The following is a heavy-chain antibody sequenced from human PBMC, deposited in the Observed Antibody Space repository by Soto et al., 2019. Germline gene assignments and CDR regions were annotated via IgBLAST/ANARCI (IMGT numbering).Heavy chain of an antibody. CDR2: INHSGST. J-gene: IGHJ4*02. V-gene: IGHV4-34*01. CDR1: GGSFSGYY. D-gene: IGHD3-16*02. CDR3: ARGGRLRLGELSSD. Sequence: QVQLQQWGAGLLKPSETLSLTCAVYGGSFSGYYWSWIRQPPGKGLEWIGEINHSGSTNYNPPLKSRVTISVDTSKNQVSLKLSSVTAADTAVYYCARGGRLRLGELSSDWGQGTLVTVSS.